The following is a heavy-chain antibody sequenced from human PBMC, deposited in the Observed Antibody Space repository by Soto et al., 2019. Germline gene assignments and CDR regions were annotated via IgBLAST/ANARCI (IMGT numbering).Heavy chain of an antibody. CDR2: IWYDGSNK. Sequence: PGGSLRLSCAASGFSFSSYGMHWVRQAPGKGLEWVAVIWYDGSNKYYADSVKGRFTISRDNSKNTLYLQMNSLRAEDTAVYYCARNRARPDNWFDPWGQGTLVTVSS. CDR3: ARNRARPDNWFDP. V-gene: IGHV3-33*01. J-gene: IGHJ5*02. CDR1: GFSFSSYG.